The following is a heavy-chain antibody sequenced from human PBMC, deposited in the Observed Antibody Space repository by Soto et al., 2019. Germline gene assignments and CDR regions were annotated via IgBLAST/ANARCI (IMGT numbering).Heavy chain of an antibody. D-gene: IGHD6-19*01. CDR1: GFTFSSCD. CDR2: IGTAGDT. J-gene: IGHJ4*02. Sequence: GGSLRLSCAASGFTFSSCDMHWVRQATGKGLEWVSAIGTAGDTYYPGSVKGRFTISRENAKNSLYLQMNSLRAEDTAVYYCARVTYSSGWYAPPLFDYWGQGTLVTVSS. V-gene: IGHV3-13*01. CDR3: ARVTYSSGWYAPPLFDY.